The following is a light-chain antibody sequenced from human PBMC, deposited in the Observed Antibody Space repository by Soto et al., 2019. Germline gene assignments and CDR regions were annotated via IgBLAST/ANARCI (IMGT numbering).Light chain of an antibody. V-gene: IGKV3-15*01. J-gene: IGKJ4*01. CDR3: QQYENWPQLT. CDR2: GAS. CDR1: QSVGSN. Sequence: EIVLTQSPATLSLSPGERATLSCRASQSVGSNLAWYQQKPGQAPRLLIYGASSRAPGIPARFSGSGSGTEFTLTISSLQSEDFAVYYCQQYENWPQLTFGGGTKVDIK.